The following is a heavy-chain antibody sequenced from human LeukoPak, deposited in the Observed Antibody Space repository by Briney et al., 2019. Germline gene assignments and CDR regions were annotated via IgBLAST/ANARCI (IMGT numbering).Heavy chain of an antibody. CDR3: AVTWPLGYYYFDY. V-gene: IGHV1-69*05. D-gene: IGHD7-27*01. J-gene: IGHJ4*02. Sequence: SVKVSCKASGGTFSSYAISWVRQAPGQGLEWMGRIIPIFGTANYAQKFQGRVAITTDESTSTAYMELSSLRSEDTAVYYCAVTWPLGYYYFDYWGQGTLVTVSS. CDR2: IIPIFGTA. CDR1: GGTFSSYA.